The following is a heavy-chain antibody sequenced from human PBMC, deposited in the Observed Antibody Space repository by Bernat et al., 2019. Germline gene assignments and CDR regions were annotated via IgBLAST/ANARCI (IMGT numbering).Heavy chain of an antibody. CDR3: AKGLPYDYDSSGYYGY. D-gene: IGHD3-22*01. V-gene: IGHV3-23*01. CDR2: ISGSGGST. CDR1: GFTFSSYA. J-gene: IGHJ4*02. Sequence: EVQLLESGGGLVQPGGSLRLSCAASGFTFSSYAMSWVRQAPGKGLEWVSAISGSGGSTYYADSVKGRFTISRDNSKNTLYLQMNSLRAEDTAVYYCAKGLPYDYDSSGYYGYWGQGTLVTVSS.